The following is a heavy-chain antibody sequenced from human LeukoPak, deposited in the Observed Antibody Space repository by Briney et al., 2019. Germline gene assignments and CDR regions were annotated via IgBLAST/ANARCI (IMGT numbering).Heavy chain of an antibody. Sequence: PSETLSLTCAVYGGSFSGYYWSWIRQPPGKGLEWIGEINHSGSTNYNPSLKSRVTISVDTSKNQFSLKLSSVTAADTAVYYCATIYDYDAFDIWGQGTMVTVSS. CDR3: ATIYDYDAFDI. V-gene: IGHV4-34*01. J-gene: IGHJ3*02. D-gene: IGHD5-12*01. CDR1: GGSFSGYY. CDR2: INHSGST.